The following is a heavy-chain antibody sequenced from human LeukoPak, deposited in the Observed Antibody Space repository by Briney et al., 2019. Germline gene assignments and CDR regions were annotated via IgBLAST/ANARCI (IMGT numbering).Heavy chain of an antibody. D-gene: IGHD4/OR15-4a*01. J-gene: IGHJ6*03. Sequence: SETLSLTCTVSGGSISSYYWSWIRQPAGKGLEWIGRIYTSGSTNYNPSLKSRVTMSGDTSTNQFSLKLSSVTAADTAVYYCARGSPLDYRGYYYYMDVWGKGTTVTISS. CDR1: GGSISSYY. V-gene: IGHV4-4*07. CDR3: ARGSPLDYRGYYYYMDV. CDR2: IYTSGST.